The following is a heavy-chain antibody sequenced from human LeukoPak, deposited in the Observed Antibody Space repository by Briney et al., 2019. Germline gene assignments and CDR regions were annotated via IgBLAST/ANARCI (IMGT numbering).Heavy chain of an antibody. J-gene: IGHJ4*02. Sequence: PSETLSLTCAVYGGSFSGYYWSWIRQPPGKGLEWIGGINHSGSTNYNPSLKSRVTISVDTSKNQFSLKLSSVTAADTAVYYCARGLGSSSGYSLDYWGQGTLVTVSS. CDR2: INHSGST. V-gene: IGHV4-34*01. CDR1: GGSFSGYY. D-gene: IGHD3-22*01. CDR3: ARGLGSSSGYSLDY.